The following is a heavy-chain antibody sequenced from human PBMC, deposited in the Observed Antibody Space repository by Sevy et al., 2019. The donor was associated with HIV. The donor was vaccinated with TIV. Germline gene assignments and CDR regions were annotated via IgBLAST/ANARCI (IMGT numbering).Heavy chain of an antibody. Sequence: GGSLRLSCAASAFSFSSYGMHWVRQAPGKGLEWVALIWFDGSNSYYADSVKGRFTISRDTSKNTVYLQMNSLRAEDTAVYYCARDHEFYDYGDYGPTFFPDYWGQGNLVTVSS. CDR2: IWFDGSNS. CDR1: AFSFSSYG. D-gene: IGHD4-17*01. V-gene: IGHV3-33*01. J-gene: IGHJ4*02. CDR3: ARDHEFYDYGDYGPTFFPDY.